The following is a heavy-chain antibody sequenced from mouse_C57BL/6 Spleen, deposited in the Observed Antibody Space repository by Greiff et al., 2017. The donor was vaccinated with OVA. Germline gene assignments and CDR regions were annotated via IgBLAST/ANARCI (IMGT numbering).Heavy chain of an antibody. Sequence: QVQLQQPGAELVKPGASVKLSCKASGYTFTSYWMHWVKQRPGRGLEWIGRIDPNSGGTKYNEKFKSKATLTVDKPSSPAYMQLSSLTSEDSAVYYCAVYGNYVVYAMDYWGQGTSVTVSS. D-gene: IGHD2-1*01. CDR3: AVYGNYVVYAMDY. J-gene: IGHJ4*01. V-gene: IGHV1-72*01. CDR2: IDPNSGGT. CDR1: GYTFTSYW.